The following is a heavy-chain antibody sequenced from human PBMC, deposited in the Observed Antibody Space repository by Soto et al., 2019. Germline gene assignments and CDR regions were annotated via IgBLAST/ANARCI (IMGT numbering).Heavy chain of an antibody. CDR1: GGSISSGGYS. CDR2: IYHSGNT. D-gene: IGHD2-2*01. J-gene: IGHJ5*02. CDR3: ARVPDR. Sequence: SETLSLTCAVSGGSISSGGYSGSWIRQPPGKGLEWIGYIYHSGNTYYNPSLKSRVTISVDRSKNQFSLKLSSVTAADTPVYYCARVPDRWGQGTLVTVSS. V-gene: IGHV4-30-2*01.